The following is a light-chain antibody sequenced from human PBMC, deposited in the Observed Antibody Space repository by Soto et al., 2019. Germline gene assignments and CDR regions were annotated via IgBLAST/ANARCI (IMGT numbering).Light chain of an antibody. CDR1: SSDVGNHNY. CDR3: FSYTSSGTYV. V-gene: IGLV2-14*03. Sequence: QSVLTQPASVSGSPGQSITISCSGTSSDVGNHNYVSCYQQPPGKAPKLMVYDVSNRPSAVSNRFSGSTSGNTASLTIPGPQAEDETDYYCFSYTSSGTYVFGTGTKVTVL. CDR2: DVS. J-gene: IGLJ1*01.